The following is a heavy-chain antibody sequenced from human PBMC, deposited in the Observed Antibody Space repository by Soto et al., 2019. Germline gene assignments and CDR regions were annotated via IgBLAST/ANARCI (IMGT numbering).Heavy chain of an antibody. J-gene: IGHJ5*01. Sequence: QVHLVESGGGVVQPGGSLRLSCVASGFSYGGYGMHWVRQAPGKGLEWVAVIWHDGGRQYYADSVKGRFTVSRDNAKNTLYLQMNGLRAEDTAVYDCARDLTSGYSDSWGQGTLVIVSS. CDR3: ARDLTSGYSDS. CDR1: GFSYGGYG. CDR2: IWHDGGRQ. D-gene: IGHD3-22*01. V-gene: IGHV3-33*01.